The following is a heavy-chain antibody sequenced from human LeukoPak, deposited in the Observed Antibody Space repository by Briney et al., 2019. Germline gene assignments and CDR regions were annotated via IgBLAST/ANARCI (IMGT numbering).Heavy chain of an antibody. J-gene: IGHJ3*02. Sequence: GGSLRLSCAASGFSFSDYFISWLRQAPGKGLEWVSSIGSSGSIIYYADSVKGRFTISRDNSKNTLYLQMNSLRAEDTAVYYCARVLHVLRYFDWLATGAFDIWGQGTMVTVSS. V-gene: IGHV3-11*04. CDR1: GFSFSDYF. CDR2: IGSSGSII. D-gene: IGHD3-9*01. CDR3: ARVLHVLRYFDWLATGAFDI.